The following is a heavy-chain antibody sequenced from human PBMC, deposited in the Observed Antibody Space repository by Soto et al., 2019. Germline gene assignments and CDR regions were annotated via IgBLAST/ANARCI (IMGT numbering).Heavy chain of an antibody. CDR1: GFTFSNYW. D-gene: IGHD6-19*01. Sequence: GGSLRLSCAASGFTFSNYWMSWVRQAPGKGLEWVANIKQDGSEKDYVDSVKGRFTISRDNAKNSLYLQMNSLRAEDTAVYFCARDSIAVAGDNYFDYWGQGTLVTVSS. CDR2: IKQDGSEK. J-gene: IGHJ4*02. CDR3: ARDSIAVAGDNYFDY. V-gene: IGHV3-7*01.